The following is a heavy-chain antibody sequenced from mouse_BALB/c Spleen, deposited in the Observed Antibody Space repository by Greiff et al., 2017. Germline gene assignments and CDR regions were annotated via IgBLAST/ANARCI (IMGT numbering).Heavy chain of an antibody. V-gene: IGHV5-9-4*01. D-gene: IGHD1-1*01. J-gene: IGHJ4*01. CDR1: GFTFSSYA. CDR3: ARVENYYGSSLPYAMDY. Sequence: EVKVVESGGGLVKPGGSLKLSCAASGFTFSSYAMSWVRQSPEKRLEWVAEISSGGSYTYYPDTVTGRFTISRDNAKNTLYLEMSSLRSEDTAMYYCARVENYYGSSLPYAMDYWGQGTSVTVSS. CDR2: ISSGGSYT.